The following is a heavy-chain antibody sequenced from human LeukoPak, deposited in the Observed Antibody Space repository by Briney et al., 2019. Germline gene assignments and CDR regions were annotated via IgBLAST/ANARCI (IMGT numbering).Heavy chain of an antibody. J-gene: IGHJ6*03. CDR1: GFTFSSYS. Sequence: GGSLRLSCAAAGFTFSSYSMNWVRQAPGKGLDWVSSISSSSSCIYYADSVKGRFTISRDNAKNSLYLQMNSLRAEDTAVYYCARDFRPRYCSSTSCYSFPYYMDVWGKGTTVTVSS. CDR3: ARDFRPRYCSSTSCYSFPYYMDV. CDR2: ISSSSSCI. V-gene: IGHV3-21*01. D-gene: IGHD2-2*01.